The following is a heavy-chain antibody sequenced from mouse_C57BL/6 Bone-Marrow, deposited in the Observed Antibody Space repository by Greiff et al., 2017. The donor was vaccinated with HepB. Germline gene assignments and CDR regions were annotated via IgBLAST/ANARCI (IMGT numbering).Heavy chain of an antibody. Sequence: QVQLQQSGAELVRPGTSVKVSCKASGYAFTNYLIEWVKQRPGQGLEWIGVINPGSGGTNYNEKFKGKATLTADKSSSTAYMQRSSLTSEDSAVYFCARRVTTVPAMDYWGQGTSVTVSS. D-gene: IGHD1-1*01. CDR3: ARRVTTVPAMDY. CDR1: GYAFTNYL. V-gene: IGHV1-54*01. J-gene: IGHJ4*01. CDR2: INPGSGGT.